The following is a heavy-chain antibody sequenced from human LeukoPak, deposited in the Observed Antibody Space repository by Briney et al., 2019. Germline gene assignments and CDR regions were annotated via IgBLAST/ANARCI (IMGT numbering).Heavy chain of an antibody. CDR3: ARYCSSTSCYRCFDY. J-gene: IGHJ4*02. D-gene: IGHD2-2*02. V-gene: IGHV4-34*01. Sequence: SETLSLTCAVYGGSFSGYYWSWIRQPPGKGLEWIGEINHSGSTNYNPSLKSRVTISVDTSKNQFSLKLSSVTAADTAVYYCARYCSSTSCYRCFDYWGQGTLVTASS. CDR1: GGSFSGYY. CDR2: INHSGST.